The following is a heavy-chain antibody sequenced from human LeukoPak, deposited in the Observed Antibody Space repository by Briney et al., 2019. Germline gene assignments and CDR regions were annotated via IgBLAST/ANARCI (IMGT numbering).Heavy chain of an antibody. CDR3: ASAGATVSTIWFDP. J-gene: IGHJ5*02. V-gene: IGHV3-23*01. Sequence: GGSLRLSCAASGFTFSTYAMNWVRQAPGKGLEWVSLISDSGDTTYYADSVKGRFTISRDNSKNTLSLQMHSLRAEATAVSDCASAGATVSTIWFDPWGQGTLVTVSS. CDR2: ISDSGDTT. D-gene: IGHD6-25*01. CDR1: GFTFSTYA.